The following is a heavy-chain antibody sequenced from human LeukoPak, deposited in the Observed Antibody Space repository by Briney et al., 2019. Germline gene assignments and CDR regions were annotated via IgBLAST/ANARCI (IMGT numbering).Heavy chain of an antibody. V-gene: IGHV4-59*08. CDR3: AGGHDYGDFGAY. D-gene: IGHD4-17*01. Sequence: SETLSLTCTVSGGSISSYYWSWIRQPPGKGLEWIGYIYYSGNTNYNPSLKSRVTISVDTSKNQFSLRLSSVTAADTAVYYCAGGHDYGDFGAYWGQGTLVTVSS. J-gene: IGHJ4*02. CDR2: IYYSGNT. CDR1: GGSISSYY.